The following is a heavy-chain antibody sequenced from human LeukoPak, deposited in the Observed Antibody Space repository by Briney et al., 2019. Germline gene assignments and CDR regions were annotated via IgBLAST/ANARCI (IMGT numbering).Heavy chain of an antibody. D-gene: IGHD5-24*01. CDR3: ARIEMATIGGHFDY. CDR2: INHSRST. V-gene: IGHV4-34*01. J-gene: IGHJ4*02. Sequence: SETLSLTCAVYGGSFSGYYWSWIRQPPGKGLEWIGEINHSRSTNYNPSLKSRVTISVDTSKNQFSLKLSSVTAADTAVYYCARIEMATIGGHFDYWGQGTLVTVSS. CDR1: GGSFSGYY.